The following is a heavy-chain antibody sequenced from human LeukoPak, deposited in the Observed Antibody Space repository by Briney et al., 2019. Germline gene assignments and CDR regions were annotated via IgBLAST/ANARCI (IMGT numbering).Heavy chain of an antibody. CDR1: GFTFSSYG. V-gene: IGHV3-30*02. CDR3: AKDRGRGYYFDY. CDR2: IRYDGSNK. Sequence: GGSLRLSCAASGFTFSSYGMHWVRQAPGKGLEWVAFIRYDGSNKYYAGSVKGRFTISRDNSKNTLYLQMNSLRAEDTAVYYCAKDRGRGYYFDYWGQGTLVTVSS. J-gene: IGHJ4*02. D-gene: IGHD3-10*01.